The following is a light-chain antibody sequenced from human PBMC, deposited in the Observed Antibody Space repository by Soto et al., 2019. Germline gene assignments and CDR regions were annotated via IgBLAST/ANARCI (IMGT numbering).Light chain of an antibody. CDR2: GAS. Sequence: TVMTQSPATLSMSPGDRAALSCRASLNVATNMAWYQQKPGQAPRLLIYGASIRATGVPARFTGSGSGTEFTLTINNLQSEDFAVYYCHQYNTGLRTFVRGTRVEV. V-gene: IGKV3-15*01. J-gene: IGKJ1*01. CDR1: LNVATN. CDR3: HQYNTGLRT.